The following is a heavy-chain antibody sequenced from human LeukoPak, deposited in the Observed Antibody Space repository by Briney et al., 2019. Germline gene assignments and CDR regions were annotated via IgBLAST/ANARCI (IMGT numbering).Heavy chain of an antibody. CDR2: IYYSGST. J-gene: IGHJ4*02. D-gene: IGHD2-8*01. CDR1: GGSISSSSYY. CDR3: ALGYCINGVCYGLDY. Sequence: SETLSLTCTVSGGSISSSSYYWSWIRQPPGKGLEWIGYIYYSGSTMYNPSLKSRVTISVDTSKKQFSLKLRSVTAADTAVYYCALGYCINGVCYGLDYWGQGTLVTVSS. V-gene: IGHV4-61*01.